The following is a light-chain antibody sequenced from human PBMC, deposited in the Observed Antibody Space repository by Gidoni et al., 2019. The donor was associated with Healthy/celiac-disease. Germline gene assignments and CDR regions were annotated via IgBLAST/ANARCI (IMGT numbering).Light chain of an antibody. CDR1: QSISSY. J-gene: IGKJ1*01. CDR3: QQSYSTPPWT. Sequence: DIPMTQSPSSLSASVGDRVTITCRASQSISSYLNWYQQKPGKAPTLLIYAASSLQSGVPSRFSGSGSWTDFTLTISSLQPEDFATYYFQQSYSTPPWTFGQGTKVEIK. CDR2: AAS. V-gene: IGKV1-39*01.